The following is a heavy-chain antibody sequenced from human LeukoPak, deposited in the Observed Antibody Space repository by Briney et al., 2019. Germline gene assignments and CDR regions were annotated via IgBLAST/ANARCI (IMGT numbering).Heavy chain of an antibody. CDR1: GFSFSSYG. CDR3: AKDQATTNDAFGI. J-gene: IGHJ3*02. Sequence: GRSLRLSCAASGFSFSSYGMHWVRQAPGKGLEWVAVISYDGSNKYYADSVKGRFTISRDKSKNTLYLQMNSLRAEDTAVYYCAKDQATTNDAFGIWGRGTMVTVSS. CDR2: ISYDGSNK. D-gene: IGHD4-17*01. V-gene: IGHV3-30*18.